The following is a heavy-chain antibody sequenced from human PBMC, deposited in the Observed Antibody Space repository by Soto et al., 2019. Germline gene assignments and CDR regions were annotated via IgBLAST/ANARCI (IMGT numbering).Heavy chain of an antibody. CDR1: GGSISSYY. CDR2: IYYSDSA. D-gene: IGHD6-19*01. Sequence: SETLSLTCTVSGGSISSYYWSWIRQPPGTGLEWIGYIYYSDSATYNPSLKSRLTISVDTSKNQIYLSMTSVTATDTAVYYCASSGRYGYWGQGIMVTVSS. CDR3: ASSGRYGY. V-gene: IGHV4-59*01. J-gene: IGHJ4*02.